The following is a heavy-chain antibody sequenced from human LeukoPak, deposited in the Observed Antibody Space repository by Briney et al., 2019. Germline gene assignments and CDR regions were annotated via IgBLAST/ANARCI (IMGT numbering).Heavy chain of an antibody. Sequence: SETLSLTCTVSGGSISSGDFYWSWIRQHPGKGLEWIGYIYYSGTTYYSPSLKSRVTISLDTTKNQFSLKLSSVTAADTAVYYCARLGGIGPTYSSSWSSPFDYWGQGTLVTVSS. CDR2: IYYSGTT. CDR3: ARLGGIGPTYSSSWSSPFDY. CDR1: GGSISSGDFY. D-gene: IGHD6-13*01. J-gene: IGHJ4*02. V-gene: IGHV4-31*03.